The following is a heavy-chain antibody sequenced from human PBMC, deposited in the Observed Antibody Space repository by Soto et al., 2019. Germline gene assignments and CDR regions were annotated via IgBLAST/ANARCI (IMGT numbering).Heavy chain of an antibody. Sequence: SETLSLTCTVSGGSISSSSYYWGWIRQPPGKGLEWIGSIYYSGSTYYNPSLKSRVTISVDTSKNQFSLKLSSVTAADTAVCYCARHMGPRTVGWFDPWGQGTLVTVSS. CDR2: IYYSGST. J-gene: IGHJ5*02. D-gene: IGHD3-10*01. CDR3: ARHMGPRTVGWFDP. CDR1: GGSISSSSYY. V-gene: IGHV4-39*01.